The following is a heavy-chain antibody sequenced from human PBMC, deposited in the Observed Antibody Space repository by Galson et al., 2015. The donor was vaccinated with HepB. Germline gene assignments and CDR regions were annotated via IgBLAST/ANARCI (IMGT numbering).Heavy chain of an antibody. J-gene: IGHJ3*02. D-gene: IGHD3-10*01. CDR3: QRGYYGSALNFDAFDI. CDR2: IIPIFGTA. Sequence: SVKVSCKASGGTFSSYAISWVRQAPGQGLEWMGGIIPIFGTANYAQKFQGRVTITADESTSTAYMELSSLRSEDTAVYYCQRGYYGSALNFDAFDIWGQGTMVTVSS. V-gene: IGHV1-69*13. CDR1: GGTFSSYA.